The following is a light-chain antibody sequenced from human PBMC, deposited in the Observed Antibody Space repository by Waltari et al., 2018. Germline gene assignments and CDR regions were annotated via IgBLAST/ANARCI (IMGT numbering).Light chain of an antibody. Sequence: EIVLTQSPATLSFSPGERATRSFRASQSVSRYLAWYQQKPGQAPRLLIYDASNRATGIPARFSGSGSGTDFTLTISSLEPEDFAVYYCQQANSFPLFGGGTKVEIK. J-gene: IGKJ4*01. CDR3: QQANSFPL. V-gene: IGKV3-11*01. CDR1: QSVSRY. CDR2: DAS.